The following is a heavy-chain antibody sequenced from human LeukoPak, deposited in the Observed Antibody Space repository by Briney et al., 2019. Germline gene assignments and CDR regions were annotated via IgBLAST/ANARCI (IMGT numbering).Heavy chain of an antibody. D-gene: IGHD6-19*01. J-gene: IGHJ4*02. CDR3: AKDFPSGWPSTGYFDY. CDR1: GFTFRSYA. V-gene: IGHV3-23*01. CDR2: ISGSGGGT. Sequence: PGGSLRLSCAASGFTFRSYAMSWVRQAPGKGLEWVSAISGSGGGTSYADSVKGRFTISRDNSKNTLYLQMNSLRAEDTAVYYCAKDFPSGWPSTGYFDYWGQGTLVIVSS.